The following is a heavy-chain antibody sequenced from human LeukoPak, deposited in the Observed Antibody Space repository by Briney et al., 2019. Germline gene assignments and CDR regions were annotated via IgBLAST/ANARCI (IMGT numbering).Heavy chain of an antibody. J-gene: IGHJ4*02. D-gene: IGHD6-19*01. CDR1: GYTFTIFY. Sequence: ASVKVSCKASGYTFTIFYIHWVRQARGQGLEWMGCINPTSGDTNFAQKFKGRVTMTRDTSISTADMELSRLRSDDTPMYFCARSVAVRIWSGEAYFDYWGQGSLVTVSS. V-gene: IGHV1-2*02. CDR2: INPTSGDT. CDR3: ARSVAVRIWSGEAYFDY.